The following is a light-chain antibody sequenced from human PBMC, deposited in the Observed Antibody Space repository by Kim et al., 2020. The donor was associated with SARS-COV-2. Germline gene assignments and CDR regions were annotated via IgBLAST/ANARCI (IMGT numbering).Light chain of an antibody. Sequence: DVVMTQSPLSLPVTLGQPASISCRASQGLVHSDGDTYLNWFQQRPGQSPRRLIYKISNRDSGVPDRFSGSGSGTDFTLKISRVEAEDVGVYYSMKGTHWPLTFGGGTKVDIK. CDR1: QGLVHSDGDTY. CDR2: KIS. J-gene: IGKJ4*01. V-gene: IGKV2-30*02. CDR3: MKGTHWPLT.